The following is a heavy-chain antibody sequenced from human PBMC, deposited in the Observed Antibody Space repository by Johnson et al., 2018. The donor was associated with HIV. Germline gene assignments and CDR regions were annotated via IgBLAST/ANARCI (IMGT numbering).Heavy chain of an antibody. CDR1: GFTFSSYA. D-gene: IGHD3-22*01. Sequence: QVQLVESGGGVVQPGRSLRLYCAASGFTFSSYAMDWVRQAPGKGLEWVAGISYDGSNKYFADPVKGRLTITRDNSKNTLYLQMNSLRAEDTAVYYCAKESYYYDSSGYKIRGAFDIWGQGTMVTVSS. J-gene: IGHJ3*02. V-gene: IGHV3-30-3*01. CDR2: ISYDGSNK. CDR3: AKESYYYDSSGYKIRGAFDI.